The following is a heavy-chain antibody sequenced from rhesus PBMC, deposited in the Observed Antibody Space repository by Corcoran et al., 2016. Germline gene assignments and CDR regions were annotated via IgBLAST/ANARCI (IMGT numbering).Heavy chain of an antibody. J-gene: IGHJ3*01. CDR3: ARVPRAFDF. V-gene: IGHV4-160*01. CDR1: GGSFRSYW. CDR2: IYCSSGST. Sequence: QVQLPESGPGLVKPSETRSLTCAVSGGSFRSYWWGWIRQPPGKGLEWIGSIYCSSGSTEYNPSLKSRATISRDTAKNQFSLKLSAVTAADTAVYYCARVPRAFDFWGQGLRVTVSS.